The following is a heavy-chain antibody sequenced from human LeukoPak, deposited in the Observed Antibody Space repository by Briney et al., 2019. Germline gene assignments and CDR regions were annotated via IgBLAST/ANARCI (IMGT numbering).Heavy chain of an antibody. CDR3: ARDLSYGDYVNPVDY. CDR1: GFTFSSYA. D-gene: IGHD4-17*01. Sequence: GGSLRLSCAASGFTFSSYAMHWVRQAPGKGLEWVAVISYDGSNKYYADSVKGRFTISRDNSKNTPYLQMNSLRAEDTAVYYCARDLSYGDYVNPVDYWGQGTLVTVSS. J-gene: IGHJ4*02. V-gene: IGHV3-30-3*01. CDR2: ISYDGSNK.